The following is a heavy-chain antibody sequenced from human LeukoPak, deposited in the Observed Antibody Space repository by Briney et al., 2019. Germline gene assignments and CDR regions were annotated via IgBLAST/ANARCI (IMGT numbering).Heavy chain of an antibody. V-gene: IGHV1-18*01. Sequence: GASVKVSCKASGYIFNSFAMHWVRQAPGQGLEWMGWISPYNGNTNYAQKLQGRVTMTTDTSTSTAYMELRSLRSDDTAVYYCARDSGWFRIDYWGQGTLVTVSS. J-gene: IGHJ4*02. CDR1: GYIFNSFA. CDR2: ISPYNGNT. CDR3: ARDSGWFRIDY. D-gene: IGHD6-19*01.